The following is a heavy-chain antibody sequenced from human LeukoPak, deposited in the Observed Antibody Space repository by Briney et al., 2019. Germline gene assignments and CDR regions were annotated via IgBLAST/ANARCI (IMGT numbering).Heavy chain of an antibody. J-gene: IGHJ2*01. V-gene: IGHV1-69*04. CDR3: ARAAGAGYRWYFDL. Sequence: GSSVKVSCKASGGTFSSYAISWVRQAPGQGLEWMGRIIPILGIANYAQKFQGRVTITADKSTSTAYMELSSLRSEDTAVYYCARAAGAGYRWYFDLWGRGTLVTVSS. D-gene: IGHD5-18*01. CDR2: IIPILGIA. CDR1: GGTFSSYA.